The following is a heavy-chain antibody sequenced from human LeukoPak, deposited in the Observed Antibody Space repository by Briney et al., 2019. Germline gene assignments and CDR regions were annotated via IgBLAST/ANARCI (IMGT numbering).Heavy chain of an antibody. CDR3: ARHPRGSYYFDY. Sequence: PSETLSLTCTVSGGSISSSSYYWGWIRQPPGKGLEWIGSIYYSGSTYCNPSLKSRVTISVDTSKNQFSLKLSSVTAADTAVYYCARHPRGSYYFDYWGQGTLVTVSS. V-gene: IGHV4-39*01. CDR2: IYYSGST. CDR1: GGSISSSSYY. D-gene: IGHD1-26*01. J-gene: IGHJ4*02.